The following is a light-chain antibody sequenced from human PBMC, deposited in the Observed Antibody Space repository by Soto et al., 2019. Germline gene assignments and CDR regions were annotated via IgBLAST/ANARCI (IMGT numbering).Light chain of an antibody. CDR2: EVS. Sequence: QSALTQPASVSGSPGQAITISCSGSSSDVGAHNFVSWYQHHPGKAPKLMIYEVSNRASGVSNRFSGSKSGNTASLTISGLQAEDEADYYCNSYTSSNTYVFGSGTKVTVL. CDR3: NSYTSSNTYV. J-gene: IGLJ1*01. V-gene: IGLV2-14*01. CDR1: SSDVGAHNF.